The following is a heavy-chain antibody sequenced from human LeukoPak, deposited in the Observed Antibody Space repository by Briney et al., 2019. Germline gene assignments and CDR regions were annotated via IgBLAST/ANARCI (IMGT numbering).Heavy chain of an antibody. J-gene: IGHJ4*02. CDR2: INHSGST. V-gene: IGHV4-34*01. D-gene: IGHD3-22*01. CDR3: ARGPHTGVNYYDSSGYYY. Sequence: WETLSLTCAVYGGSFSGYYWSWIRQPPGKGLESIGEINHSGSTNYNPSLKSRVTISVDTSKNQFSLKLTSVTAADTAVYYCARGPHTGVNYYDSSGYYYWGQGTLVTVSS. CDR1: GGSFSGYY.